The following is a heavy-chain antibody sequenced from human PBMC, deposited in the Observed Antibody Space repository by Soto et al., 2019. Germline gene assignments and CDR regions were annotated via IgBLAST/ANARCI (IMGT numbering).Heavy chain of an antibody. Sequence: QVQWVQSGAEVKKPGPSAKVSSKASGYSFTAYGISWVRQAPGQGLEWMGWISTAHSDIAYAQKFQGRVTMTTDTSTSTAYMELRSLRSDDTAVYYCAGDLAYRREFWGQGTRVTVSS. V-gene: IGHV1-18*01. J-gene: IGHJ4*02. CDR2: ISTAHSDI. CDR3: AGDLAYRREF. D-gene: IGHD4-4*01. CDR1: GYSFTAYG.